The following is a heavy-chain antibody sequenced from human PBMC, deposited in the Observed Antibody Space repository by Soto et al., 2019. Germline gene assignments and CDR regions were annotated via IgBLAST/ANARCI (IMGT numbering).Heavy chain of an antibody. Sequence: GGSLRVSCAASGFIFRSYWMSWVRQAPGKGLEWVANIKQDGSEKYYVDCVEGRFTISRDNAKNSLYLQMNSLRAEDTAVYYCARSYYHDSSVYYYDYWGQGALVTISS. D-gene: IGHD3-22*01. CDR2: IKQDGSEK. CDR1: GFIFRSYW. V-gene: IGHV3-7*04. CDR3: ARSYYHDSSVYYYDY. J-gene: IGHJ4*02.